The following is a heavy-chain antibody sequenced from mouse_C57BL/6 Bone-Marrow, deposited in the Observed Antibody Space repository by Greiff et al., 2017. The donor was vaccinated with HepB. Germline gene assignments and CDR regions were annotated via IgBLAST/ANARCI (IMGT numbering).Heavy chain of an antibody. Sequence: DVHLVESGGGLVQPGGSLKLSCAASGFTFSDYGMAWVRQAPRKGPEWVAFISNLAYSIYYADTVTGRFTISRENAKNTLYLEMSSLRSEDTAMYYCARGYYYGSSYGFAYWGQGTLVTVSA. V-gene: IGHV5-15*01. CDR1: GFTFSDYG. CDR3: ARGYYYGSSYGFAY. J-gene: IGHJ3*01. CDR2: ISNLAYSI. D-gene: IGHD1-1*01.